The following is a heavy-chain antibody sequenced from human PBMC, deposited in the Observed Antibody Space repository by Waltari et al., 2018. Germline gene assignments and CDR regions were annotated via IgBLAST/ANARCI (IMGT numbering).Heavy chain of an antibody. Sequence: QVQLQESGPGLVKPSETLSLACTVSGYSISSGYFWGWIRQSPGTGPEWIGSIYHTGNTYYNPSLKSRVTISIDTSKNQFYLKLSSVSATDTAVYYCAREDGYCSRSSCYTMSFDMWGQGSKVTVSS. D-gene: IGHD2-2*02. CDR1: GYSISSGYF. V-gene: IGHV4-38-2*02. CDR3: AREDGYCSRSSCYTMSFDM. J-gene: IGHJ3*02. CDR2: IYHTGNT.